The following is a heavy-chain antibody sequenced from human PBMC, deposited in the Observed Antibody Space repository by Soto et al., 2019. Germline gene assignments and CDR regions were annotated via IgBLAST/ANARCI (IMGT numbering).Heavy chain of an antibody. CDR2: IWYDGSNK. Sequence: GGSLRLSCAASGFTFSSYGMHWVRQAPGKGLEWVAVIWYDGSNKYYADSVKGRFTISRDNSKNTLYLQMNSLRAEDTAVYYCAREKNYGEYHYYYYGMDVWGQGPTVTVYS. CDR3: AREKNYGEYHYYYYGMDV. J-gene: IGHJ6*02. D-gene: IGHD4-17*01. V-gene: IGHV3-33*01. CDR1: GFTFSSYG.